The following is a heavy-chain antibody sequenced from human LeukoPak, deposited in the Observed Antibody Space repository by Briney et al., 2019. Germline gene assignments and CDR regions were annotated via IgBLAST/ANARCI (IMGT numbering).Heavy chain of an antibody. Sequence: PSETLSLTCTVSGGSISSSSYYWGWIRQPPGKGLEWIGSIYYSGSTYYNPSLKSRVTISVDTFKNQFSLKLSSVTAADTAVYYCARPRYFDWLLWPSGFDYWGQGTLVTVSS. CDR1: GGSISSSSYY. J-gene: IGHJ4*02. CDR2: IYYSGST. V-gene: IGHV4-39*01. D-gene: IGHD3-9*01. CDR3: ARPRYFDWLLWPSGFDY.